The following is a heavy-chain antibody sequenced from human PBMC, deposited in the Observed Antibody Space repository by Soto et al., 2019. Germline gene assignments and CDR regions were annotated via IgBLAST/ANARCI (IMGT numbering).Heavy chain of an antibody. CDR1: GFTFNNAW. V-gene: IGHV3-15*01. Sequence: EVQLVESGGGLVQPGGSLRLSCAASGFTFNNAWMSWVRQAPGKGLEWVVRIKSKTDGGATDYAAPVKGRFTISRVDSKTPLYVQMNSLMTEDTGVYYCSTSGYGYSYGAFVYWGQGTLVAVSS. CDR3: STSGYGYSYGAFVY. D-gene: IGHD5-18*01. CDR2: IKSKTDGGAT. J-gene: IGHJ4*02.